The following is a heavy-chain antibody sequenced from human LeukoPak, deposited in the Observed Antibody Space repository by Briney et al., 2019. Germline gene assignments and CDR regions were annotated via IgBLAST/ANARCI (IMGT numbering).Heavy chain of an antibody. CDR2: ISGSGGST. CDR3: ATDLVVTTTGMNNYIARDY. D-gene: IGHD1-1*01. J-gene: IGHJ4*02. Sequence: GGSLRLSCAASGFTFSSYAMSWVRQAPGKGLEWVSAISGSGGSTYYADSVKGRFTISRDNSKNTLYLQMNSLRAEDTAVYYCATDLVVTTTGMNNYIARDYWGQGSLVTVSS. V-gene: IGHV3-23*01. CDR1: GFTFSSYA.